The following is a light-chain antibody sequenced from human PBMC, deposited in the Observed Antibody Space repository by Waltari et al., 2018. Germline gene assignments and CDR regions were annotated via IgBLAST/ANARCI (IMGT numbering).Light chain of an antibody. J-gene: IGKJ1*01. CDR1: QSVSRA. V-gene: IGKV3-20*01. CDR3: QHYVNLPVT. CDR2: AAS. Sequence: EIVLTQSPGTLSLSPGARATLSCRASQSVSRALAWYQQKPGQAPRLLIYAASTRATDVPDRFSGSGSGTDFSLTISRLDPEDFAVYYCQHYVNLPVTFGQGTKVEI.